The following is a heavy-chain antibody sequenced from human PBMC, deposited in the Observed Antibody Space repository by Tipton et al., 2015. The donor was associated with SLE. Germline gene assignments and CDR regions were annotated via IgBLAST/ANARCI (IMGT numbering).Heavy chain of an antibody. J-gene: IGHJ6*02. V-gene: IGHV4-38-2*02. Sequence: TLSLTCPVSGSSISSGYYWIWIRQPPGKGLEWIGDINHSGSTNYTSSLKSRVTISKDTSKNQFSLTLSSVTAADTAVYYCARDSIYYDILTGYYDNDYYYGMDVWGQGTTVTVSS. D-gene: IGHD3-9*01. CDR1: GSSISSGYY. CDR3: ARDSIYYDILTGYYDNDYYYGMDV. CDR2: INHSGST.